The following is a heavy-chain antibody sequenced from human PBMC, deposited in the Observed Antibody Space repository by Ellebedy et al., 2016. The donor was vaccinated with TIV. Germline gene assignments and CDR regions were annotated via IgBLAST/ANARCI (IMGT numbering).Heavy chain of an antibody. D-gene: IGHD6-19*01. CDR3: ARASSGAYVFHFDY. J-gene: IGHJ4*02. Sequence: GESLKISXAASGFTFSSYWMSWVRQAPGKGLEWVTSMKHDGSESYYVDSVKGRFTISRDNAKNSLYLQMNSLRAEDTAVYYCARASSGAYVFHFDYWGQGTPVTVSS. CDR1: GFTFSSYW. V-gene: IGHV3-7*01. CDR2: MKHDGSES.